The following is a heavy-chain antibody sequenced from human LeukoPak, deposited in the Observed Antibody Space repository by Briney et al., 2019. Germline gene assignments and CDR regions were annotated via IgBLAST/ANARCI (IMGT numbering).Heavy chain of an antibody. CDR3: ARGFCSGGICYRITGTFDV. CDR2: ISSSGSTI. D-gene: IGHD2-15*01. Sequence: GGSLSLSCAVSGFTFSGSAMHWVRQAPGKGLEWVSYISSSGSTIYYADSVKGRFTISRDNAKNSLYLQMNSLRAEDTAVYYCARGFCSGGICYRITGTFDVWGQGTMVTVSS. CDR1: GFTFSGSA. V-gene: IGHV3-48*03. J-gene: IGHJ3*01.